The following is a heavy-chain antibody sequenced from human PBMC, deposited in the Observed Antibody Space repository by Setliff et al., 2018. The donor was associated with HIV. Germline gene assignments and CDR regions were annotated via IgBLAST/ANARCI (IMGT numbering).Heavy chain of an antibody. V-gene: IGHV4-39*07. CDR2: IYHDGNT. Sequence: SETLSLTCTASGGSYSSTFHYWVWIRQPPGEGLEWVGSIYHDGNTYYNPSLKSRVTISVDTSKNQFSLKLTSVTAADTAVYYCARGHCSGTNCYGVDYYGMDVWGQGTTVTVSS. D-gene: IGHD2-2*01. CDR3: ARGHCSGTNCYGVDYYGMDV. J-gene: IGHJ6*02. CDR1: GGSYSSTFHY.